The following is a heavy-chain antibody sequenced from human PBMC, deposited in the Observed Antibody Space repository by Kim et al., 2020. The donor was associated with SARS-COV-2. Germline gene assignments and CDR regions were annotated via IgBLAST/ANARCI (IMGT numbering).Heavy chain of an antibody. CDR3: ARMRIFRQQLIQGDFSYNHGIDV. J-gene: IGHJ6*02. CDR1: GGSGSSGSSY. Sequence: SETLSLTCTVSGGSGSSGSSYWNWIRQPPGKGLEWIGYIYYTGSTNYNPSLKSRVTILVDTSKNQFSLKLSSVTAADTAVYYCARMRIFRQQLIQGDFSYNHGIDVWGQGTTVTVSS. D-gene: IGHD6-13*01. CDR2: IYYTGST. V-gene: IGHV4-61*01.